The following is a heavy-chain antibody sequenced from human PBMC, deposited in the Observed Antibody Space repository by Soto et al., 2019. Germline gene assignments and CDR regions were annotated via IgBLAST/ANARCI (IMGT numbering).Heavy chain of an antibody. D-gene: IGHD6-13*01. CDR1: GFTFSDYW. CDR2: IKYDGREK. CDR3: ARDGVAPGLYFDH. J-gene: IGHJ4*02. V-gene: IGHV3-7*05. Sequence: EVQLVESGGGLVHPGGSLGLSCAASGFTFSDYWMNWVRQTPGKRLEGVASIKYDGREKKYVDSVKGRFTISRDNAKNSVYLQVASLRAEDTAVYYCARDGVAPGLYFDHWGQGTPVTVSS.